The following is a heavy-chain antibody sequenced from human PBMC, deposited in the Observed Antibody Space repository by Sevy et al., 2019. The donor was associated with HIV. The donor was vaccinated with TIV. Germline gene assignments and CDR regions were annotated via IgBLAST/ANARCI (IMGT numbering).Heavy chain of an antibody. V-gene: IGHV3-7*01. CDR3: VRWDV. Sequence: GGSLRLSCAASGFTFSSYWMNWVRQAPGKGLEWVANIKEDWSDNYYVDSVKDGLTISRDKAQNSLYLEMNSLRAEDTAVYYCVRWDVWGKGTTVTVSS. J-gene: IGHJ6*04. CDR1: GFTFSSYW. CDR2: IKEDWSDN.